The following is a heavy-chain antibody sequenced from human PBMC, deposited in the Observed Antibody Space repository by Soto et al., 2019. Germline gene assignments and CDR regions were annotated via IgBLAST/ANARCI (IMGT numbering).Heavy chain of an antibody. CDR3: AREGGTPSYYYYYGLDV. Sequence: QVQLQESGPGLVKPSETLSLTCTVSGGSISSYYWSWIRQPPGKGLEWIGYISYSGSTNYNSSLKSRATLPVATSKNPFARKLSSVPAADPAVYYCAREGGTPSYYYYYGLDVWGQGATVTVSS. CDR2: ISYSGST. D-gene: IGHD1-1*01. V-gene: IGHV4-59*01. CDR1: GGSISSYY. J-gene: IGHJ6*02.